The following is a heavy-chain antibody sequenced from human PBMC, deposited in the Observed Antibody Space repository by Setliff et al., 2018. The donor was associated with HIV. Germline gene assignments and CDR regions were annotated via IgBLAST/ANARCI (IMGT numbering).Heavy chain of an antibody. J-gene: IGHJ6*03. CDR3: ARRGATVTLYYYYYYMDV. CDR2: IHTSGST. CDR1: GGSISSDSYF. D-gene: IGHD4-17*01. V-gene: IGHV4-61*02. Sequence: PSETLSLTCTVSGGSISSDSYFWTWIRQPAGEGLEWIGRIHTSGSTYYNPSLKSRVTISVDTSKNQFSLKLSSVTAADTAVYYCARRGATVTLYYYYYYMDVWGKGTTVTVSS.